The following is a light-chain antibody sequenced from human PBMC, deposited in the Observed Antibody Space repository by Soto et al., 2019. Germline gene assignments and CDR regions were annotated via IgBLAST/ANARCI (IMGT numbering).Light chain of an antibody. Sequence: QSALTQPASVSGCPGQSITISCTGTSSDVGGYNYVSWYQQHPGRAPKLMIYDVSNRPSGVSNRFSGSKSGNTASLTISGLQAEHEADYYCSSYTSSSTRVFGGGTKVTVL. CDR3: SSYTSSSTRV. CDR2: DVS. J-gene: IGLJ2*01. V-gene: IGLV2-14*01. CDR1: SSDVGGYNY.